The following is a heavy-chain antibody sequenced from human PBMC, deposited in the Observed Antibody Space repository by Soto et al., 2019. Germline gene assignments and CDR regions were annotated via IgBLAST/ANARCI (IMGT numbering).Heavy chain of an antibody. CDR2: ISGYNGDT. Sequence: QVQLVQSGPEVKEPGASVKVSCKASGYTFTSYGITWVRQGPGQGLEWVGWISGYNGDTNYAQKVQGRISVTTDTSTSTAYLEVRSLRSDDTAVYYCAREVGAWFVFWGQGTLVTVSS. V-gene: IGHV1-18*01. CDR1: GYTFTSYG. D-gene: IGHD1-26*01. CDR3: AREVGAWFVF. J-gene: IGHJ4*02.